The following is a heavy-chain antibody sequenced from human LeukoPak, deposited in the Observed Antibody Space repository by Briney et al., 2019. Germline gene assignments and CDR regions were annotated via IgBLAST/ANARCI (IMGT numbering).Heavy chain of an antibody. D-gene: IGHD3-22*01. CDR3: AKVVEYYDSSGYYYYYYYMDV. CDR1: GFTFSTYA. J-gene: IGHJ6*03. Sequence: GGSLRLSCAASGFTFSTYAIHWVRQAPGKGLEYVSAISSNGGSTFYANSVKGRFIVSRDNSKNTLYLQMGSLRAEDTAVYYCAKVVEYYDSSGYYYYYYYMDVWGKGTTVTVSS. V-gene: IGHV3-64*01. CDR2: ISSNGGST.